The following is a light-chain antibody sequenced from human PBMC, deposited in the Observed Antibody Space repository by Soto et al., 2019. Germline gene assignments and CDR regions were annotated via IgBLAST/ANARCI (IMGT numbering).Light chain of an antibody. CDR2: GAS. Sequence: EVVLTHSPGTLSLSPGEVATLSCRAIQSVGSNYLAWFQQKLGRAPRLLIYGASSRATGIPDRFSGSGSGTDFTLTMTRLEPEDSEVYYCQQYGHAPYTFGQGTKVDIK. V-gene: IGKV3-20*01. CDR1: QSVGSNY. J-gene: IGKJ2*01. CDR3: QQYGHAPYT.